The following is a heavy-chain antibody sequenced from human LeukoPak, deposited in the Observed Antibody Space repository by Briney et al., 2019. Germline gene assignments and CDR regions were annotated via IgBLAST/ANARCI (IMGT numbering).Heavy chain of an antibody. J-gene: IGHJ4*02. V-gene: IGHV3-74*01. D-gene: IGHD6-25*01. Sequence: PGGSLRLSCAASGFTFSSYWMHWVRQAPGKGLVWVSRINSDGSSTSYADSVKGRFTISRDNAKNTLYLQMNSLRAEDTAVYYCAKSSGRSATSKYYFDYWGQGTLVTVSS. CDR3: AKSSGRSATSKYYFDY. CDR2: INSDGSST. CDR1: GFTFSSYW.